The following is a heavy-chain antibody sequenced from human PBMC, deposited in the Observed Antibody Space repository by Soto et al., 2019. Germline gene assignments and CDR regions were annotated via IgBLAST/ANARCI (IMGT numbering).Heavy chain of an antibody. CDR1: GFSGSASGVG. CDR2: LSLDDAK. CDR3: TQSTRRARCIGGNCYVFDS. J-gene: IGHJ4*02. Sequence: QITLKEPGHPVVTPTQTLTLTCTCSGFSGSASGVGVGWSRQPPGKALEWLALLSLDDAKRYSPSLKSRLTITRDTAKIQVVLTMTNMDPVDTATYYCTQSTRRARCIGGNCYVFDSWGQGKPVTVSS. V-gene: IGHV2-5*02. D-gene: IGHD2-15*01.